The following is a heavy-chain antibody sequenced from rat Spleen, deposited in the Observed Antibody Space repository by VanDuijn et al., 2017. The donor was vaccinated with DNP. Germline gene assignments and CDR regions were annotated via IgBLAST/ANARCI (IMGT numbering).Heavy chain of an antibody. D-gene: IGHD1-4*01. CDR3: ANPGD. CDR1: GFIFSDYY. J-gene: IGHJ2*01. Sequence: EVQLVESDGGLVQPGRSLKLSCAASGFIFSDYYMAWVRQAPTKGLEWVATIIQDGTNTYYRDSVKGRFTMSRANAKSALYLQMNNLKEEDTAIYYCANPGDWGQGVMVTVSS. CDR2: IIQDGTNT. V-gene: IGHV5-29*01.